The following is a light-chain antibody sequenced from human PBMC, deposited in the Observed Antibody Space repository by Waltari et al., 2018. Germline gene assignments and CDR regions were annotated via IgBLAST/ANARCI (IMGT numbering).Light chain of an antibody. V-gene: IGLV3-19*01. CDR3: NSRDSSGNHTV. J-gene: IGLJ3*02. CDR1: SLRSYY. Sequence: SSELTQDPVVSVALGQTVRITCQGDSLRSYYASWYQQKPGQAPVLVIYGKNNLPSGIPDRFSGSSSGNTASLTITGAQAEDEADYYCNSRDSSGNHTVFGGGTKLTVL. CDR2: GKN.